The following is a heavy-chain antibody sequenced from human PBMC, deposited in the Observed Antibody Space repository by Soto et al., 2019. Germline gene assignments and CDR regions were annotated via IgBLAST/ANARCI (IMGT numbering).Heavy chain of an antibody. J-gene: IGHJ4*02. D-gene: IGHD1-26*01. Sequence: ASVKVSCKASGGTFSSYAISWVQQAPGQGLEWMGGIIPIFGTANYAQKFQGRVTITADESTSTAYMELSSLRSEDTAVYYCARDLRGTTRLGYWGQGTPVTVSS. CDR3: ARDLRGTTRLGY. CDR2: IIPIFGTA. CDR1: GGTFSSYA. V-gene: IGHV1-69*13.